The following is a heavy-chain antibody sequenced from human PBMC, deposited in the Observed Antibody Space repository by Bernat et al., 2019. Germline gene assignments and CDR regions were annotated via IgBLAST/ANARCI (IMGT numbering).Heavy chain of an antibody. V-gene: IGHV3-7*03. J-gene: IGHJ4*02. D-gene: IGHD5-12*01. CDR3: ARDRPYEY. CDR1: GFTFSTYA. CDR2: IKQDGSER. Sequence: EVQLLESGGGLVQPGGSLRLSCEASGFTFSTYAMSWVRQAPGKGVEWVANIKQDGSERYYVDSVKGRFTISRDNAKNSLYLQMNSLRAEDTAVYYCARDRPYEYWGQGTLVTVFS.